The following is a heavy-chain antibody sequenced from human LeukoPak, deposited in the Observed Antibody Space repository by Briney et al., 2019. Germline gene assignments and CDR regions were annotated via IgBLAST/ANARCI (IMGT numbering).Heavy chain of an antibody. CDR2: IYISGST. CDR3: GAATYYYYYMDV. D-gene: IGHD2-15*01. Sequence: SETLSLTCTVSGGSLSSGSYYWSWIRQPAGKGLEWIGRIYISGSTNYNPSLKGRVTISVDTSKDQFSLKLSSVTAADTAVYYCGAATYYYYYMDVWGKGTTVTVSS. V-gene: IGHV4-61*02. J-gene: IGHJ6*03. CDR1: GGSLSSGSYY.